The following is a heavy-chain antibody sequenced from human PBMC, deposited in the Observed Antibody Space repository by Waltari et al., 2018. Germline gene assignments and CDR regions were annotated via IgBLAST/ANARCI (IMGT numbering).Heavy chain of an antibody. CDR2: IDPSGGST. Sequence: QVQLVQSGAEVKKPGASVKISCKTSEYTFTSSYIHWVRQAPGKGREWMGIIDPSGGSTIYAQKFQGRVTMTRDTSTSTVYMELSSLRSEDTAVYYCARDTGALWMDVWGQGTTVTVSS. D-gene: IGHD2-21*01. J-gene: IGHJ6*02. CDR3: ARDTGALWMDV. CDR1: EYTFTSSY. V-gene: IGHV1-46*01.